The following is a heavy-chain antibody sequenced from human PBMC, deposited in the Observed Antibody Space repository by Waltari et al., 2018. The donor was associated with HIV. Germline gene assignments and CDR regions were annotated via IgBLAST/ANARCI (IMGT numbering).Heavy chain of an antibody. V-gene: IGHV4-61*02. CDR1: GGSLSSGIYY. Sequence: QVQLQESGPGLVRPSEALSLTCTVSGGSLSSGIYYWSWVRQPAGKRLEWIGRIYSTGNTNDNPALMSRATISMDTSKNQLSLKLTSVTAADTAMYYCARGDVGDFWSGFFSLWGQGTQVTVSS. CDR3: ARGDVGDFWSGFFSL. J-gene: IGHJ4*02. D-gene: IGHD3-3*01. CDR2: IYSTGNT.